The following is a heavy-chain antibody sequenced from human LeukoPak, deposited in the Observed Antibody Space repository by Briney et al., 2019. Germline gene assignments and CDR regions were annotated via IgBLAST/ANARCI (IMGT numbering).Heavy chain of an antibody. CDR2: ISYSGST. CDR3: ARRIVVAGGDWFDP. CDR1: GGSISTYY. V-gene: IGHV4-59*12. Sequence: SETLSLTCSVSGGSISTYYWGWIRQPPGKVLEWIGYISYSGSTNYNPSLKNRVTISIDTSKSQFSLNLNSVTAADTALYYCARRIVVAGGDWFDPWGQGTLVTVSS. J-gene: IGHJ5*02. D-gene: IGHD3-22*01.